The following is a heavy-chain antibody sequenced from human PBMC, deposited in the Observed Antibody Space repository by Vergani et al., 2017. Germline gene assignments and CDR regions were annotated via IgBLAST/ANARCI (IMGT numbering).Heavy chain of an antibody. V-gene: IGHV3-30*04. Sequence: QVQLVESGGGVVQPGRSLRLSCAASGFTFSSYAMHWVRQAPGKGLEWVAVISYDGSNKYYADSVKGRFTISRDNSKNTLYLQMNSLRAEDTAVYYCAKDWAYTAMVFDYWGQGTLVTVSS. CDR1: GFTFSSYA. D-gene: IGHD5-18*01. CDR2: ISYDGSNK. CDR3: AKDWAYTAMVFDY. J-gene: IGHJ4*02.